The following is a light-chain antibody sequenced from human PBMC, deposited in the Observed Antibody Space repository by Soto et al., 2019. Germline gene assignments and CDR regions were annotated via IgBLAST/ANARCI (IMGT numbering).Light chain of an antibody. CDR2: AAS. Sequence: DIPLTQSPSFLSASVGDTVTITCRASQVISDYLAWYQQKPGKAPKLLIYAASTLQTGVPSRFSGIGSGTQFTLTISSLQPEDFATYYCQQLHTYPITFGQGTRLETK. V-gene: IGKV1-9*01. CDR3: QQLHTYPIT. CDR1: QVISDY. J-gene: IGKJ5*01.